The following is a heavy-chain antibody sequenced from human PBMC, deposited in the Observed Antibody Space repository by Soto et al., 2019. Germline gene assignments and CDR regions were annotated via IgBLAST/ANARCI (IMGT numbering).Heavy chain of an antibody. D-gene: IGHD3-10*01. V-gene: IGHV3-30-3*01. CDR1: GFTFSSYA. CDR3: ARDRGITMVRAQNYGMDV. J-gene: IGHJ6*02. CDR2: ISYDGSNK. Sequence: QVQLVESGGGLVQPGRSLRLSCAASGFTFSSYAMHWVRQAPGKGLEWVAVISYDGSNKYYADSVKGRFTISRVNSKNTLYLQMNSLRAEDTAVYYCARDRGITMVRAQNYGMDVSGQGTTVTVSS.